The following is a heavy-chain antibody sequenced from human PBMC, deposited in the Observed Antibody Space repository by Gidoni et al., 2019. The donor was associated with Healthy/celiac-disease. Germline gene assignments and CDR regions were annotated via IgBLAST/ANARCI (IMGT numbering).Heavy chain of an antibody. D-gene: IGHD2-2*02. J-gene: IGHJ2*01. CDR3: AKGVLGYCSSTSCYKGAGWYFDL. Sequence: EVQLLESGGGLVQPGGSLRLSCAASGFTFSSYAMSLVRQAPGKGLEWVSAISGRGGSTYYADSVKGRFTISRDNSKNTLYLQMNSLRAEDTAVYYCAKGVLGYCSSTSCYKGAGWYFDLWGRGTLVTVSS. V-gene: IGHV3-23*01. CDR1: GFTFSSYA. CDR2: ISGRGGST.